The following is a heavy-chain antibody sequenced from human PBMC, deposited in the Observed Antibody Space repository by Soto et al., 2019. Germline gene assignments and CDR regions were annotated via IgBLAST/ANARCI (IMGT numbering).Heavy chain of an antibody. CDR3: ARLRTIFGVVDYMDV. CDR1: GGSISSGGYY. Sequence: SETLSLTCTVSGGSISSGGYYWSWIRQHPGKGLECIGYIYYSGSTYYNPSLKSRVTILVDTSKSQFSLKLSSVTAADTAVYYCARLRTIFGVVDYMDVWGKGTTVTVSS. CDR2: IYYSGST. V-gene: IGHV4-31*03. J-gene: IGHJ6*03. D-gene: IGHD3-3*01.